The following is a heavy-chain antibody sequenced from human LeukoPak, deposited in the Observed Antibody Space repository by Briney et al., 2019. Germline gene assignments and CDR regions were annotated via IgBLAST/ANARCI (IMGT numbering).Heavy chain of an antibody. Sequence: ASVKVSCKASGYTFTGYYMHWVRQAPGQGLEWMERINPNSGGTNYAQKFQGRVTMTRDTSISTAYMELSRLRSDDTAVYYCARVGYYDSSGYYLDAFDIWGQGTMVTVSS. D-gene: IGHD3-22*01. CDR2: INPNSGGT. J-gene: IGHJ3*02. V-gene: IGHV1-2*06. CDR3: ARVGYYDSSGYYLDAFDI. CDR1: GYTFTGYY.